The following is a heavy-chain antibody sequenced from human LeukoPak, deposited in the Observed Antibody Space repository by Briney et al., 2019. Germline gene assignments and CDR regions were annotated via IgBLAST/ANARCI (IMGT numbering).Heavy chain of an antibody. J-gene: IGHJ4*02. V-gene: IGHV1/OR15-1*01. CDR2: INPNSGGT. Sequence: ASVKVSCKASGYIFTDYYMHWVRQAPGQELGWMGRINPNSGGTNYAQKFQGRVTMTRDTSISTAYTELSSLRSEDTATYYCARARGYSSGTPGYWGLGTLVTVSS. CDR3: ARARGYSSGTPGY. CDR1: GYIFTDYY. D-gene: IGHD6-19*01.